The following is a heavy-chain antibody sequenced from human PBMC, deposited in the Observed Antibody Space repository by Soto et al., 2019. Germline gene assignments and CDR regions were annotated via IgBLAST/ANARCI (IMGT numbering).Heavy chain of an antibody. CDR2: SNSNSGNS. V-gene: IGHV1-8*01. CDR3: VLLGVFDL. Sequence: ASVKVSCKASGYTFTSYNINWVRQAPGQGLEWVAGSNSNSGNSDHAQKFQGRLTVTRDTSISTAYMELSSRRSDDTAVYYCVLLGVFDLWGPGTLVTLSS. J-gene: IGHJ4*02. CDR1: GYTFTSYN. D-gene: IGHD3-3*01.